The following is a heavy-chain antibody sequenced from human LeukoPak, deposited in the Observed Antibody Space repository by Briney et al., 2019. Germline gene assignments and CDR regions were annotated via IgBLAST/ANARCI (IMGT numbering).Heavy chain of an antibody. CDR3: ARYAATGGPNWFDP. D-gene: IGHD2-15*01. Sequence: SETLSLTCTVSGASISNYYWSWTRQPPGKGLEWIGYIHNTGRTNYNPSLKSRVTISVDTSKNQFFLRLSSVTAADTAIYYCARYAATGGPNWFDPWGPGTLVTVSS. J-gene: IGHJ5*02. CDR2: IHNTGRT. CDR1: GASISNYY. V-gene: IGHV4-59*01.